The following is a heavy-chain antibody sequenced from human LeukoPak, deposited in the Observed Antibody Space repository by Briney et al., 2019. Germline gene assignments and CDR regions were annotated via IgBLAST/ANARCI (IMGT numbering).Heavy chain of an antibody. V-gene: IGHV3-21*01. D-gene: IGHD5-18*01. J-gene: IGHJ4*02. CDR2: ISSGSSYI. CDR3: ARDLENTDMAYGGYYFDY. CDR1: RFTFSDYS. Sequence: GGSLRLSCAASRFTFSDYSMNWVRQAPGKGLEWVSSISSGSSYIYYADSVKGRFTISRDNAKNSLYLQMNSLRAEDTAVYYCARDLENTDMAYGGYYFDYWGQGTLVTVSS.